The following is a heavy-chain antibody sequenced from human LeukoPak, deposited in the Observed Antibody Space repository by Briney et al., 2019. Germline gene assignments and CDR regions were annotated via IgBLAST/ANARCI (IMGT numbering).Heavy chain of an antibody. CDR3: ARLAGYSSSWRYGMDV. CDR2: IYYSGST. D-gene: IGHD6-13*01. CDR1: GGSISSGGYY. V-gene: IGHV4-31*03. J-gene: IGHJ6*02. Sequence: RPSETLSLTCTVSGGSISSGGYYWSWIRQHPGKGLEWIGYIYYSGSTYYNPSLKSRVTISVDTSKNQFSLKLSSVTAADTAVYYCARLAGYSSSWRYGMDVWGQGTTVTVSS.